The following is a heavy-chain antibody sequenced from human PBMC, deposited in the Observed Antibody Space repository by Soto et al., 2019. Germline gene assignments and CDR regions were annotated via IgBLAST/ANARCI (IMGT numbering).Heavy chain of an antibody. D-gene: IGHD3-22*01. CDR2: ISSNGGST. Sequence: GGSLRLSCAASGFTFSSYAMHWVRQAPGKGLEYVSAISSNGGSTYYANSVKGRFTISRDNSKNTLYLQMGSLRAEDMAVYYCARGLYYYDSSGLNAFDIWGQGTMVTVSS. CDR3: ARGLYYYDSSGLNAFDI. V-gene: IGHV3-64*01. J-gene: IGHJ3*02. CDR1: GFTFSSYA.